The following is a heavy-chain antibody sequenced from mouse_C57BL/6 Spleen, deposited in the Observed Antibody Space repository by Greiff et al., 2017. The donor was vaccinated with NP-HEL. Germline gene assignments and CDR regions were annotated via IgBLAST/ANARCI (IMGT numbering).Heavy chain of an antibody. CDR1: GYTFTDYN. CDR2: INPNNGGT. J-gene: IGHJ3*01. CDR3: ARSGYGSSPAWFAY. V-gene: IGHV1-22*01. D-gene: IGHD1-1*01. Sequence: EVQLQQSGPELVKPGASVKMSCKASGYTFTDYNMHWVKQSHGKSLEWIGYINPNNGGTSYNQKFKGKATLTLNKSSSTAYMELRSLTSEDSAVYYCARSGYGSSPAWFAYWGQGTLVTVSA.